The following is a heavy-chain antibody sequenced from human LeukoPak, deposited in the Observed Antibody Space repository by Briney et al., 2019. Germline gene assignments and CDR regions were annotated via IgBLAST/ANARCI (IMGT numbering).Heavy chain of an antibody. J-gene: IGHJ6*04. V-gene: IGHV3-30*18. CDR1: GFTFSSYG. CDR3: AELGITMIGGV. D-gene: IGHD3-10*02. Sequence: GGSLRLSCAASGFTFSSYGMHWVRQAPGKGLDWVAVISYDVSNKYYVDSVKGRFTISRDNSKNSLYLQMNSLRAEDTAVYYCAELGITMIGGVWGKGTTVTISS. CDR2: ISYDVSNK.